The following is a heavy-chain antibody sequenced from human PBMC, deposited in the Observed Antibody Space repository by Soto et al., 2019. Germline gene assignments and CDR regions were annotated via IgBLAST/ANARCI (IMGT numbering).Heavy chain of an antibody. V-gene: IGHV4-34*01. D-gene: IGHD5-18*01. J-gene: IGHJ4*02. CDR1: GGSFSGYY. Sequence: QVHLQQWGAGLLKPSETLSLTCAVYGGSFSGYYWSWIRQPPGKGLEWIGEINHSGSTNYNPSLKNRVTISVDTAKNQFSLKLSSVTAADTAVYYCASGRGYSYSYWGQGTLVTVSS. CDR2: INHSGST. CDR3: ASGRGYSYSY.